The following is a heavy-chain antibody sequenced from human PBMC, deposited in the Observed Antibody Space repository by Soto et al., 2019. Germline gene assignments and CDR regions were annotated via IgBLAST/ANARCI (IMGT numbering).Heavy chain of an antibody. J-gene: IGHJ3*01. Sequence: EVQLVESGGGLIQPGGSLRLSCTASGFTVSTNYMAWVRRAAGKGLEWVSVIFASGKTYYADAVKGRFTVSRDKSQNTLFLQMSSLTVEDTAVYYCAGDSPGFYGMSFDLWGQGNAVTVSS. CDR3: AGDSPGFYGMSFDL. CDR1: GFTVSTNY. V-gene: IGHV3-53*01. D-gene: IGHD3-22*01. CDR2: IFASGKT.